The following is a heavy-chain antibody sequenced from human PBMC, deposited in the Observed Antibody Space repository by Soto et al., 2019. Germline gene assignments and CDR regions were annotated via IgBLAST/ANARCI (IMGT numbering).Heavy chain of an antibody. J-gene: IGHJ6*02. D-gene: IGHD2-2*01. CDR1: GYTFTSYY. CDR3: ARDQGYCISTSCPTYYYYYVMAV. Sequence: ASVKVSCKASGYTFTSYYMHWVRQAPGQGLEWMGIINPSGGSTSYAQKFQGRVTMTRDTSTSTVYMELSSLRSEDTAVYYCARDQGYCISTSCPTYYYYYVMAVWGQGTSVTVSS. V-gene: IGHV1-46*01. CDR2: INPSGGST.